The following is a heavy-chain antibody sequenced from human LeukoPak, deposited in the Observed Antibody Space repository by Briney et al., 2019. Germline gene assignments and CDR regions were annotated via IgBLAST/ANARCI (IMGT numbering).Heavy chain of an antibody. J-gene: IGHJ4*02. CDR3: ARDLAKWTLSVDDY. Sequence: GGSLRLSCAASGFTFSSYWMSWVRQAPGKGLEWVANIKEDGSEKYYVDSVKGRFTISRDNAKNSLYLQMNSLRAEDTAVYYCARDLAKWTLSVDDYWGQGTLVTVSS. D-gene: IGHD3/OR15-3a*01. CDR2: IKEDGSEK. V-gene: IGHV3-7*01. CDR1: GFTFSSYW.